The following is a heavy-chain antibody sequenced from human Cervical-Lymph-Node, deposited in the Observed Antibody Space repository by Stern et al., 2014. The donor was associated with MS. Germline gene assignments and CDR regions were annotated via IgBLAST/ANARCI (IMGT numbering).Heavy chain of an antibody. J-gene: IGHJ5*02. Sequence: QVQLQESGPGLVKPSQTLSLTCTVSGGSISSGDYYWSWIRQPPGKGLEWIGYIYYSGSTYYNPSLKSRVTISVDTSKNQFSLKLSSVTAADTAVYYCARGGGYGEEDINWFDPWGQGTLVTVSS. CDR1: GGSISSGDYY. V-gene: IGHV4-30-4*01. CDR2: IYYSGST. CDR3: ARGGGYGEEDINWFDP. D-gene: IGHD4-17*01.